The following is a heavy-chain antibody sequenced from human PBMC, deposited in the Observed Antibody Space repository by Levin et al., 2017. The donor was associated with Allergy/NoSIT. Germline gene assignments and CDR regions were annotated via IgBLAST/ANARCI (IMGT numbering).Heavy chain of an antibody. V-gene: IGHV3-7*03. Sequence: GGSLRLSCAASGFTLSNYWMSWVRQAPGKGLEWVANIKADGSAKYYVDSVKGRFTISRDNANNSLFLQMSYLGVDDTAIYYCARARLSSGDFDHWGQGALVTVSS. D-gene: IGHD3-22*01. CDR2: IKADGSAK. CDR3: ARARLSSGDFDH. J-gene: IGHJ4*02. CDR1: GFTLSNYW.